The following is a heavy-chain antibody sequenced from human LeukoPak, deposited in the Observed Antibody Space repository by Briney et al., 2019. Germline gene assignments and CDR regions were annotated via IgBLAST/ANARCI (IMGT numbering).Heavy chain of an antibody. CDR2: INTNTGNP. D-gene: IGHD6-13*01. J-gene: IGHJ4*02. V-gene: IGHV7-4-1*02. Sequence: EASVKVSCKASGYTFTSYAMNWVRQAPGQGLEWMGWINTNTGNPTYAQGFTGRFVFSLDTSVNTAYLQISSLKAEDTAVYYCARDRLRRIAAAEFDYWGQGTLVTVSS. CDR3: ARDRLRRIAAAEFDY. CDR1: GYTFTSYA.